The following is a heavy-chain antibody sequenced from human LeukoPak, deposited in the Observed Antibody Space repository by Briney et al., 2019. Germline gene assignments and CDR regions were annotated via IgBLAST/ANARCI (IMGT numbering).Heavy chain of an antibody. V-gene: IGHV1-69-2*01. CDR2: VDPEDGET. Sequence: ASVKVSCKVSGYTSTDYYMHWVQQAPGKGLEWMGLVDPEDGETIYAEKFQGRVTITADTSTDTAYMELSSLRSEDTAVYYCALGGRAATSFDPWGQGTLVTVSS. D-gene: IGHD2-15*01. CDR1: GYTSTDYY. J-gene: IGHJ5*02. CDR3: ALGGRAATSFDP.